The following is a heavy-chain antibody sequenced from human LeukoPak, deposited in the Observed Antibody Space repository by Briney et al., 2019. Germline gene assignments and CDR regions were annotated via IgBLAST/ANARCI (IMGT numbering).Heavy chain of an antibody. CDR2: FDPEDGET. Sequence: GASVKVSCKVSGYTLTELSMHWVRQAPGKGLEWMGGFDPEDGETIYAQKFQGRVTMTEDTSTDTAYMELSSLRSGDTAVYYCANLAYCGGDCSRGYNWFDPWGQGTLVTVSS. D-gene: IGHD2-21*02. J-gene: IGHJ5*02. V-gene: IGHV1-24*01. CDR1: GYTLTELS. CDR3: ANLAYCGGDCSRGYNWFDP.